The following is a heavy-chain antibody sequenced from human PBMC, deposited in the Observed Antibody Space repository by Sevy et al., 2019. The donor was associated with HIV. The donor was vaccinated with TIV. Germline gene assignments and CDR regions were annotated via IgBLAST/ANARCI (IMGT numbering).Heavy chain of an antibody. J-gene: IGHJ4*02. Sequence: GESLKISCAASGFTFDDYTMHWVRQAPGKGLEWVSLISWDGGSTYYADSVKGRFTISRDNSKNSLYPQMNSLRTEDTALYYCAKDFGAGQGGHYFDYWGQGTLVTVSS. CDR3: AKDFGAGQGGHYFDY. V-gene: IGHV3-43*01. D-gene: IGHD3-10*01. CDR2: ISWDGGST. CDR1: GFTFDDYT.